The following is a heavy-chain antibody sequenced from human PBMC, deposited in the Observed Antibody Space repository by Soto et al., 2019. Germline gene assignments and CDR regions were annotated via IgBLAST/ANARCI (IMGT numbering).Heavy chain of an antibody. D-gene: IGHD3-10*02. CDR3: AKGVTMFNNAFDI. Sequence: EAQLVESGGGLVQPGRSLKLSCVASGFTFDDYVMHWVRQAPGKGLEWVSGISWNSGFIAYADSVKGRFIISRDNAENSLFLEMNTLRTEDTAFYYCAKGVTMFNNAFDIWGQGTIVTVS. J-gene: IGHJ3*02. CDR2: ISWNSGFI. CDR1: GFTFDDYV. V-gene: IGHV3-9*01.